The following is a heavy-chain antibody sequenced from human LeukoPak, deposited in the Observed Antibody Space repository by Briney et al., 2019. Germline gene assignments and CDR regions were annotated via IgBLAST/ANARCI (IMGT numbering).Heavy chain of an antibody. J-gene: IGHJ4*02. Sequence: SGGYLRLYYAASGFTFSSYSMNWVRQAPGKGLEWVSSISSSSSYIYYADSVKGRFTISRDNAKNSLHLQMNSLRAEDTAVYYCARDPVLRYFDWLSQNSYYFDYWGQGTLVTVSS. CDR3: ARDPVLRYFDWLSQNSYYFDY. D-gene: IGHD3-9*01. CDR2: ISSSSSYI. V-gene: IGHV3-21*01. CDR1: GFTFSSYS.